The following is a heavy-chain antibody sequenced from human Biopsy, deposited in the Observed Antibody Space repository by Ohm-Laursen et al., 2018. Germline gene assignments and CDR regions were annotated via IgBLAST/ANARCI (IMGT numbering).Heavy chain of an antibody. Sequence: SLRLSFAASGFTFSSYGMHWGCQAPGTGLEWVAAIWYDGSNKNYADSVKGRFTISRDNSKNTLYLQMNSLRGEDTAVYYCAKCMTGGSNYYFHHCGQGTQVTVSS. CDR3: AKCMTGGSNYYFHH. J-gene: IGHJ4*02. D-gene: IGHD2-8*01. CDR1: GFTFSSYG. V-gene: IGHV3-33*06. CDR2: IWYDGSNK.